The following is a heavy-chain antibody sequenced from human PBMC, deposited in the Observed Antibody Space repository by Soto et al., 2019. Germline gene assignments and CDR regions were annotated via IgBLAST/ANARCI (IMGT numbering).Heavy chain of an antibody. CDR1: GFTFSSYW. J-gene: IGHJ3*02. CDR2: INSDGSST. CDR3: TTPDLVASGDT. D-gene: IGHD2-8*02. V-gene: IGHV3-74*01. Sequence: GGSLRLSCAASGFTFSSYWMHWVRQAPGKGLVWVSRINSDGSSTSYADSVKGRFTISRDNAKNTLYLQINNLKTEDTGVYYCTTPDLVASGDTWGQGTMVTVSS.